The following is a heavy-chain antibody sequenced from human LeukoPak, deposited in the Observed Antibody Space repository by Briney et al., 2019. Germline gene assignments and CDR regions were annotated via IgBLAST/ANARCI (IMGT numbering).Heavy chain of an antibody. V-gene: IGHV3-20*04. Sequence: GGALRLSCAASGFTFSSYDMTRVRQAPGRGLEWVSGINWNGGSTGYADSVKGRFTISRDNAKNSLYLQMNSLRAEDTALYYCARDAVLRNIAAAGYFDYWGQGTLVTVSS. CDR2: INWNGGST. CDR1: GFTFSSYD. CDR3: ARDAVLRNIAAAGYFDY. D-gene: IGHD6-13*01. J-gene: IGHJ4*02.